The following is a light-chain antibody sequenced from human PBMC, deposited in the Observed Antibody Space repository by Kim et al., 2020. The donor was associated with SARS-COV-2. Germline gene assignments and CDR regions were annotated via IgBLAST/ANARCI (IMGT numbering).Light chain of an antibody. CDR2: DTS. J-gene: IGLJ3*02. CDR3: LLSYQTGRV. Sequence: QAVVTQEPSLTVSPGGTVTLTCDSSTGPVTGDHYPYWFQQKPGQGPKALIYDTSNKQSWTPARFSGSLLGGKAALTLSDAQPEDEAEYYCLLSYQTGRVFGGGTQLTVL. CDR1: TGPVTGDHY. V-gene: IGLV7-46*01.